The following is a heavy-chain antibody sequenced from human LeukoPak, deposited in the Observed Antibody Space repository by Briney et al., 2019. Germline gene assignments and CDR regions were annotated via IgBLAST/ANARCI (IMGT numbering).Heavy chain of an antibody. J-gene: IGHJ4*02. D-gene: IGHD3-22*01. V-gene: IGHV3-33*06. Sequence: GGSLRLSCAASGFTFSSYGMHWVRQAPGKGLEWVAVIWYDGSNKYYADSVKGRSTISRDNSKNTLYLQMNSLRAEDTAVYYCAKDLENSSGSDYWGQGTLVTVSS. CDR3: AKDLENSSGSDY. CDR2: IWYDGSNK. CDR1: GFTFSSYG.